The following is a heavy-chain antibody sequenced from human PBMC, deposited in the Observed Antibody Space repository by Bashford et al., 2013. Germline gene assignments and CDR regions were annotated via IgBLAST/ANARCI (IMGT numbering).Heavy chain of an antibody. Sequence: SVKVSCKASGYTFRNSAMQWVRQARGQPLEWIGWIVVGSGNTKYAQKLQERVTITRDMSTSTVYMELSSLSSEDTAVYYCAAEVYSGNDCCWFDPWGQGTLVTVSS. CDR2: IVVGSGNT. D-gene: IGHD5-12*01. J-gene: IGHJ5*02. CDR1: GYTFRNSA. CDR3: AAEVYSGNDCCWFDP. V-gene: IGHV1-58*02.